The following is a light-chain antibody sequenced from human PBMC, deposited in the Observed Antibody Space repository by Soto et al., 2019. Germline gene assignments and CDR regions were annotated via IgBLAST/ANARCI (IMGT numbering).Light chain of an antibody. CDR1: QTVSSY. CDR2: DAS. Sequence: EIVLTQSPATLSLSPGERVTLSCRASQTVSSYLAWYQQRPGQAPRLLIYDASNRATGIPARFSGSGAGTDFTLTISSLEPEDFAVYYCQQRSNWPHTFGQGTKLEIK. J-gene: IGKJ2*01. V-gene: IGKV3-11*01. CDR3: QQRSNWPHT.